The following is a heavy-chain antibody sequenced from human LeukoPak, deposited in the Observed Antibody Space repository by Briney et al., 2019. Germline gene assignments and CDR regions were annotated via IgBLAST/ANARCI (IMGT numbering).Heavy chain of an antibody. V-gene: IGHV4-34*01. Sequence: SETLSLTCAVYGGSFSGYYWSWIRQPPGKGLEWIGEINHSGSTNYNPSLKRRVTISVDTSKNQFSLKLSSVTAADTAVYYCASRFKAPNYYYYMDVWGKGTTVTVSS. CDR2: INHSGST. CDR3: ASRFKAPNYYYYMDV. CDR1: GGSFSGYY. J-gene: IGHJ6*03.